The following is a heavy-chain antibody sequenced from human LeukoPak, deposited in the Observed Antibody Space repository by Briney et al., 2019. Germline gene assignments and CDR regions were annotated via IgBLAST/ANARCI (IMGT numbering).Heavy chain of an antibody. CDR3: ARDGWYSXGDXLDY. CDR1: GFTFSSYW. J-gene: IGHJ4*02. Sequence: SGGSLRLSCAASGFTFSSYWMHWVRQAPGKGPVWVSRIKKDGSSTNYADSVKGRFTISRNNAKNTLYLQMNSLKVEDTAVYYCARDGWYSXGDXLDYWGQGTLVTVS. D-gene: IGHD6-13*01. V-gene: IGHV3-74*01. CDR2: IKKDGSST.